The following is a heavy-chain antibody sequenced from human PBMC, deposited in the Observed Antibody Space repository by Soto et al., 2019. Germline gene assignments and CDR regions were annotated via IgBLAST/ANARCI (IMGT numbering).Heavy chain of an antibody. J-gene: IGHJ3*02. CDR3: ARRVEYTTSEGAFES. V-gene: IGHV5-51*01. CDR1: GYSFTTYW. CDR2: IYPGDSET. Sequence: GESLKISCKGSGYSFTTYWIAWVRQMPGKGLEWMGIIYPGDSETRYSPSFQGQVTISADKSISTAYLQWISLKASDTAMYYCARRVEYTTSEGAFESWGQGTMVTVSS. D-gene: IGHD2-2*01.